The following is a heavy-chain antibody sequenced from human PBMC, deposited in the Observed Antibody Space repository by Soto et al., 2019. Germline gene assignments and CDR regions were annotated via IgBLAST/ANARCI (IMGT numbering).Heavy chain of an antibody. Sequence: GGSLRLSCAASEFTFSSYEMNWVRQAPGKGLEWVSYISSGGSTIYYADSVKGRFTISRDNAESSLYLQMNSLRAEDTAVYYCAREGFRSYHMDLWGQGTTVTVSS. D-gene: IGHD2-2*01. CDR3: AREGFRSYHMDL. J-gene: IGHJ6*02. V-gene: IGHV3-48*03. CDR2: ISSGGSTI. CDR1: EFTFSSYE.